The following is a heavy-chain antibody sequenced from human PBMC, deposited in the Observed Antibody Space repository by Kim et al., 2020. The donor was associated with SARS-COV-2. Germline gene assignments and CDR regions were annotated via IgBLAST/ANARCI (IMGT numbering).Heavy chain of an antibody. V-gene: IGHV4-4*07. CDR1: GGSISSFY. CDR3: ASGSSWYREFDY. J-gene: IGHJ4*02. Sequence: SETLSLTCAVSGGSISSFYWTWVRQPSGRGLEWIGRFYTSGNTNYNPSLKSRATMSVDTSKNQFSLRLSSVTAADTAVYYCASGSSWYREFDYWGLGTLV. CDR2: FYTSGNT. D-gene: IGHD6-13*01.